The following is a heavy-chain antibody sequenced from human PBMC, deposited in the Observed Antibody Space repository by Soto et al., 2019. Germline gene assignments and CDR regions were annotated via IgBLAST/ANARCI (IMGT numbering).Heavy chain of an antibody. D-gene: IGHD1-26*01. CDR1: GFTFSSHA. J-gene: IGHJ4*02. CDR2: ISGSGGST. Sequence: EVQLLESGGGLVQPGGSLRLSCAASGFTFSSHAMSWVRQAPGKGLEWVSAISGSGGSTYYADSVKGRFTISRDNSKNTLYLQMNSLRAEDTAVYYCAKDSSVLGATYDYWGQGTLVTVSS. CDR3: AKDSSVLGATYDY. V-gene: IGHV3-23*01.